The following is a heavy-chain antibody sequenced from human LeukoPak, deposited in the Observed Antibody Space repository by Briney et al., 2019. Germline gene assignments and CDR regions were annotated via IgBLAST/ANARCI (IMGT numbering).Heavy chain of an antibody. CDR1: GGTFSSYA. D-gene: IGHD5-24*01. CDR3: ARVRDGYKGNYFDY. Sequence: SVKVSCKASGGTFSSYAISWVRQAPGQGLEWMGGIIPIFGTANYAQKFQGRVTITADKSTSTAYMELSSLRSEDTAVYYCARVRDGYKGNYFDYWGQGTLVTVSS. V-gene: IGHV1-69*06. CDR2: IIPIFGTA. J-gene: IGHJ4*02.